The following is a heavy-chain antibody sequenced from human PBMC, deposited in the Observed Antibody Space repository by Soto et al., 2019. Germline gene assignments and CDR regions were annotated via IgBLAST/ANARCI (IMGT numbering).Heavy chain of an antibody. V-gene: IGHV3-30*18. J-gene: IGHJ6*02. CDR2: ISYDGSNK. CDR1: GFTFSNYG. Sequence: LRLSCAASGFTFSNYGMHWVRQAPGKGLEWVAVISYDGSNKYYADSVKGRFTISRDNSKNTLYLQMNSLRDEDTAVYYCAKGEYYYGSGSPYYGMDVWGQGTTVTVSS. D-gene: IGHD3-10*01. CDR3: AKGEYYYGSGSPYYGMDV.